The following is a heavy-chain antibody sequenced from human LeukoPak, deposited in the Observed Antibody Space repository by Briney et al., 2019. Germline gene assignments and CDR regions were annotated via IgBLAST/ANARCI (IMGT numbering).Heavy chain of an antibody. CDR2: INPSGGRT. Sequence: ASVKVSCKASGYTFTSYYMHWVRQAPGQGLYWVGMINPSGGRTAYAQKLQGRVTITRDMFTTTVYMELSSLRSEDTAVYYCARENYYDSTGYKSDYWGQGTLVTVSS. V-gene: IGHV1-46*04. CDR3: ARENYYDSTGYKSDY. J-gene: IGHJ4*02. D-gene: IGHD3-22*01. CDR1: GYTFTSYY.